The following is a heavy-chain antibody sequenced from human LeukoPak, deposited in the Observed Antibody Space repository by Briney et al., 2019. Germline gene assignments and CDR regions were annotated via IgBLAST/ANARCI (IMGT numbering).Heavy chain of an antibody. CDR2: INAGNGNT. CDR3: ARSSTIRGVVVTGGWYFQH. CDR1: GYTFTSYA. V-gene: IGHV1-3*01. D-gene: IGHD2-21*02. Sequence: ASVKVSCKASGYTFTSYAMHWVRQAPGQRLEWMGWINAGNGNTKYSQKFQGRVTITRDTSASTAYMELSSLRSEDAAVYYCARSSTIRGVVVTGGWYFQHWGQGTLVTVSS. J-gene: IGHJ1*01.